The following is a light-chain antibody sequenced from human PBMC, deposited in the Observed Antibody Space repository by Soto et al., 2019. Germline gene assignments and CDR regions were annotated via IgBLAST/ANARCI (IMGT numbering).Light chain of an antibody. Sequence: QSALTQPRSVSGAPGQTVTISCTGTSTNVGGYNYVSWYQQHPGKAPKLIIYDDSKRPSGVPDRFSGSKSGNTASLTISGLHAEDGDDYYWCSYAAIHAHVVFGGGTKLTVL. CDR2: DDS. CDR3: CSYAAIHAHVV. V-gene: IGLV2-11*01. CDR1: STNVGGYNY. J-gene: IGLJ2*01.